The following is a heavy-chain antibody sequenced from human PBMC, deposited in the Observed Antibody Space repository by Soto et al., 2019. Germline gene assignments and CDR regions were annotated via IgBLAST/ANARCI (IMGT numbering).Heavy chain of an antibody. V-gene: IGHV1-3*01. J-gene: IGHJ5*02. CDR2: INAGNGNT. D-gene: IGHD4-17*01. CDR3: ARTVITAPRGGGWFDP. CDR1: GYTFTSYA. Sequence: QVQLVQSGAEVKKPGASVKVSCKASGYTFTSYAMHWVRQAPGQRLEWMGWINAGNGNTKYSQKFQGRVTITRDTSASTANMELSSLRSEDTAVYYCARTVITAPRGGGWFDPWGQGTLVTVSS.